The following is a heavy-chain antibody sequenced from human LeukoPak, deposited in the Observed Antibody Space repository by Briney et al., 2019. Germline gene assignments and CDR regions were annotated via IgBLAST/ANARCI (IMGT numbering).Heavy chain of an antibody. V-gene: IGHV3-21*01. CDR2: ISSSSSYI. CDR1: GFTSSSYS. Sequence: GGSLRLSCAASGFTSSSYSMNWVRQAPGKGLEWVSSISSSSSYIYYADSVKGRFTISRDNAKNSLYLQRNSLRAEDTAVYHCARASVVVVAAALDYWGQGTLVTVSS. D-gene: IGHD2-15*01. CDR3: ARASVVVVAAALDY. J-gene: IGHJ4*02.